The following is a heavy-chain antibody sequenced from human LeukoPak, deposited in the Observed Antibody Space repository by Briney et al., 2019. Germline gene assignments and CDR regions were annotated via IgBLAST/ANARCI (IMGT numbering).Heavy chain of an antibody. CDR1: EFSFDDYV. J-gene: IGHJ4*02. CDR3: AKVWRDDHISGSYRGLDH. Sequence: GRSLRLSCAASEFSFDDYVMDWVRQAPGKGLEWVAGISYDGNNKYYADSVKGRFTISRDNSKNTLYLQMNSLRVEDTAIYFCAKVWRDDHISGSYRGLDHWGQGTLVSVSS. D-gene: IGHD3-16*02. V-gene: IGHV3-30*18. CDR2: ISYDGNNK.